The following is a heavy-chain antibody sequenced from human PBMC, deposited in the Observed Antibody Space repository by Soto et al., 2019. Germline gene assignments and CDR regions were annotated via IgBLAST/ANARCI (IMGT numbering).Heavy chain of an antibody. V-gene: IGHV3-23*01. CDR3: AKAPMVRGVIRENWFDP. CDR2: ISGSGGST. J-gene: IGHJ5*02. D-gene: IGHD3-10*01. Sequence: GGSLRLSCAASGFTFSSYAMSWVRQAPGQGLEWVSAISGSGGSTYYADSVKGRFTISRDKSKNTLYLQMNSLRAEDTAVYYCAKAPMVRGVIRENWFDPWGQGTLVTVSS. CDR1: GFTFSSYA.